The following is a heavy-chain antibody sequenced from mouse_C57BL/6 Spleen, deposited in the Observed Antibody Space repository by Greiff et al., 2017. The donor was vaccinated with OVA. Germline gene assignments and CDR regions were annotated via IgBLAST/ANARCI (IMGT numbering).Heavy chain of an antibody. CDR1: GYTFTDYY. V-gene: IGHV1-26*01. Sequence: EVQLQQSGPELVKPGASVKISCKASGYTFTDYYMNWVKQSHGKSLEWIGDINPNNGGTSYNQKFKGKATLTVDKSSSTAYMELRSLTSEDSAVYYCARSSYGNYFDYWGQGTTLTVSS. J-gene: IGHJ2*01. D-gene: IGHD2-10*02. CDR3: ARSSYGNYFDY. CDR2: INPNNGGT.